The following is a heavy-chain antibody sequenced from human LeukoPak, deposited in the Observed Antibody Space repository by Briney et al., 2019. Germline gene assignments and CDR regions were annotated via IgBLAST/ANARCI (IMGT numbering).Heavy chain of an antibody. D-gene: IGHD2-2*01. J-gene: IGHJ4*02. CDR1: GGSTSIDY. CDR3: ARGYCSGTRCFDY. CDR2: IYYNGRA. Sequence: SETLSLTSTVSGGSTSIDYCSCIRQPPRKGLYRIGYIYYNGRANYNHSLKSRVTISVDTSRNQFSLKLGSVTAGDAAVYFCARGYCSGTRCFDYWGQGTLVTVSS. V-gene: IGHV4-59*01.